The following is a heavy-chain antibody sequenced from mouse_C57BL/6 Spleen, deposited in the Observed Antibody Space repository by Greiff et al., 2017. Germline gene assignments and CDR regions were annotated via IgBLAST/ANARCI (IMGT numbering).Heavy chain of an antibody. CDR1: GYTFTSYW. CDR2: IYPGSGST. V-gene: IGHV1-55*01. CDR3: ARQGYSNFDY. D-gene: IGHD2-5*01. J-gene: IGHJ2*01. Sequence: QVQLKQSGAELVKPGASVKMSCKASGYTFTSYWITWVKQRPGQGLEWIGDIYPGSGSTNYNEKFKSKATLTVDTSSSTAYMQLSSLTSEDSAVYYCARQGYSNFDYWGQGTTLTVSS.